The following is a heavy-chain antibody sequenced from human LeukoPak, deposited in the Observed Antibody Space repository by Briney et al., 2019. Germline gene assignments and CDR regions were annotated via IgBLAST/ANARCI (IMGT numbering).Heavy chain of an antibody. Sequence: SETLSLTCAVYGGSFSGYYWSWIRHPPGKGLERIGEINHSGSTNYNPSLKSRVTISVDTSKNQFSLKLSSVTAADTAVYYCARGRSGVGATSGRKKTSYFDYWGQGTLVTVSS. J-gene: IGHJ4*02. V-gene: IGHV4-34*01. CDR1: GGSFSGYY. CDR2: INHSGST. CDR3: ARGRSGVGATSGRKKTSYFDY. D-gene: IGHD1-26*01.